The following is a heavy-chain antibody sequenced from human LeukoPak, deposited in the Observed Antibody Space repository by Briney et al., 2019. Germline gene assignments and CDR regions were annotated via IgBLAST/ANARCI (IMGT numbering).Heavy chain of an antibody. CDR3: ARDRASKGYFDY. Sequence: GGSLRLSCAASGFTFISYAIHWVRQAPGKGREGVADISFHGIHTFYADSVKGRFTISRDNSKNTLYLQMNSLRSEDTAVYYCARDRASKGYFDYWGQGTLVTFAS. J-gene: IGHJ4*02. V-gene: IGHV3-30*14. CDR1: GFTFISYA. CDR2: ISFHGIHT.